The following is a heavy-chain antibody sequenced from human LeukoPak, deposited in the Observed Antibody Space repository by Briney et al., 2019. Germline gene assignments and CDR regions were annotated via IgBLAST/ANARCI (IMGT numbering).Heavy chain of an antibody. V-gene: IGHV1-46*01. CDR3: AGISSGWSETMYYFDY. D-gene: IGHD6-19*01. CDR2: INPSGGRT. J-gene: IGHJ4*02. Sequence: GASVKVSCKASGYTFTSYYMHWVRQAPGQGLEWMGIINPSGGRTSYAQKFQGRVTMTRDTSTSTVYMELSSLRSEDTAVYYCAGISSGWSETMYYFDYWGQGTLVTVSS. CDR1: GYTFTSYY.